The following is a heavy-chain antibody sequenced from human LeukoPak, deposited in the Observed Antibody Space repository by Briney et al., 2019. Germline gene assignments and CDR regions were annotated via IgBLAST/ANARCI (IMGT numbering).Heavy chain of an antibody. CDR1: GFTFRSHA. CDR2: IYENGGTT. J-gene: IGHJ3*02. Sequence: GGSLRLSCVGSGFTFRSHAMSWVRQAPEKGLEFVSGIYENGGTTYYADSVKGRFTISRDNSKNTLYLQMNSLRAEDTAVYYCAKGGVVVVPAAPDDAFDIWGQGTMVTVSS. CDR3: AKGGVVVVPAAPDDAFDI. V-gene: IGHV3-23*01. D-gene: IGHD2-2*01.